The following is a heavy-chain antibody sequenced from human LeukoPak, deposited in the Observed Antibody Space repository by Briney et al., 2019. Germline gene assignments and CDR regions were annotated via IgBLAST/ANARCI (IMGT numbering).Heavy chain of an antibody. CDR2: INPSGGST. J-gene: IGHJ4*02. V-gene: IGHV1-46*01. D-gene: IGHD1-20*01. CDR3: ARESGITGIWD. CDR1: GYTFTSYY. Sequence: ASVKVSCKASGYTFTSYYMHWVRQAPGQGLEWMGIINPSGGSTSYAQKFQGRVTMTRDMSTSTVYMELSSLRSEDTAVYYCARESGITGIWDWGQGTLVTVSS.